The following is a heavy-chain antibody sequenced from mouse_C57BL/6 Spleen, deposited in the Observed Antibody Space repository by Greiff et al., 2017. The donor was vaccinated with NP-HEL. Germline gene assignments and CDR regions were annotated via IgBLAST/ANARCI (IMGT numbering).Heavy chain of an antibody. J-gene: IGHJ1*03. Sequence: VQLQQSGPELVKPGASVKISCKASGYAFSSSWMNWVKQRPGKGLEWIGRIYPGDGDTNYNGKFKGKATLTADKSSSTAYMQLSSLTSEDSAVYFCARQIYYGSSYEYFDVWGTGTTVTVSS. V-gene: IGHV1-82*01. CDR1: GYAFSSSW. CDR3: ARQIYYGSSYEYFDV. D-gene: IGHD1-1*01. CDR2: IYPGDGDT.